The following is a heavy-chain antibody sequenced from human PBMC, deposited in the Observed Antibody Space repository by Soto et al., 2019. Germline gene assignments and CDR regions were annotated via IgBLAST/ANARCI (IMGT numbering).Heavy chain of an antibody. CDR2: INPNSGGT. CDR3: ARTTWIQLWLIDY. Sequence: ASVKVSCKASGYTFTGYYMHWVRQAPGQGLEWMGWINPNSGGTNYAQKFQGRVTMTRDTSISTAYMELSRLRSDDTAVYYCARTTWIQLWLIDYWGQGTLVTVSS. CDR1: GYTFTGYY. V-gene: IGHV1-2*02. D-gene: IGHD5-18*01. J-gene: IGHJ4*02.